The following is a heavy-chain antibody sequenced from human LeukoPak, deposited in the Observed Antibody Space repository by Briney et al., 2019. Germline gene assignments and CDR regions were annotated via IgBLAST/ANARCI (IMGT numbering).Heavy chain of an antibody. Sequence: GESLKISCKGSGYSFTKFWIGWVRQMPGKGLEWMGIIYPGDSDTRYSPSFQGQVTLLVDTSISTAYLQWSSLKASDTAMYYCARHGAAAGISREDFDYWGQGTLVTVSS. CDR1: GYSFTKFW. D-gene: IGHD6-13*01. CDR2: IYPGDSDT. J-gene: IGHJ4*02. V-gene: IGHV5-51*01. CDR3: ARHGAAAGISREDFDY.